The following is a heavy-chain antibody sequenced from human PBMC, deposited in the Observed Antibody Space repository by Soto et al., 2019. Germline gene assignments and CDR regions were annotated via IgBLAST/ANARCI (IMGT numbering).Heavy chain of an antibody. CDR2: MNPNSGNT. J-gene: IGHJ4*02. CDR1: GYTFTSYD. Sequence: ASVKVSCKASGYTFTSYDINWVRQATGQGLEWMGWMNPNSGNTGYAQKFQGRVTMTRNTSISTAYMELSSLRSEDTAVYYCARDHPWSGQQLPHYWGQGTLVTVSS. CDR3: ARDHPWSGQQLPHY. D-gene: IGHD6-13*01. V-gene: IGHV1-8*01.